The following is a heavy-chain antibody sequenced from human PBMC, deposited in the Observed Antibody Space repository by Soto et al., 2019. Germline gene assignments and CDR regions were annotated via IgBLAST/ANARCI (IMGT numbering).Heavy chain of an antibody. Sequence: QVQLVQSGAEVKTPGSSLKVSCTVSGSRFSNYVISWVRQAPGHGLEWLGRIIPIFNTTQYLQKFQGRVTITADKSTNTASLELSSLRSDDTAVYYCAREGRGKKAGYNGLVSLGYWGQETPVTVSS. J-gene: IGHJ4*02. CDR1: GSRFSNYV. CDR3: AREGRGKKAGYNGLVSLGY. D-gene: IGHD2-2*02. V-gene: IGHV1-69*06. CDR2: IIPIFNTT.